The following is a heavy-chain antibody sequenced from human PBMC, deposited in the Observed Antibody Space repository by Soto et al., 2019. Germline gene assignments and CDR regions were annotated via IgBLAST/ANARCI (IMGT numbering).Heavy chain of an antibody. CDR3: AAGDSSGYYGG. CDR2: ITVGTGNT. D-gene: IGHD3-22*01. V-gene: IGHV1-58*01. Sequence: SVKVSFKASGFTFTRSSVQWLRQARGQRLEWIGWITVGTGNTNYAQKFQERVTITRDMSTSTAYMELSNLRSEDTAVYYCAAGDSSGYYGGWGQGTQVTVSS. CDR1: GFTFTRSS. J-gene: IGHJ4*02.